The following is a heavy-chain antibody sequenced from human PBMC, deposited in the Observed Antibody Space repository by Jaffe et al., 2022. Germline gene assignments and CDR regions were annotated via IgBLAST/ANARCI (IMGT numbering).Heavy chain of an antibody. D-gene: IGHD2-15*01. J-gene: IGHJ4*02. CDR2: IYYAGST. CDR1: GGSISSPLYY. Sequence: QLQLQESGPGLVKPSETLSLTCTVSGGSISSPLYYWGWIRQPPGQGLEYIGTIYYAGSTYYSTSLKSRVTISVDTSKNQFSLKLTSLTAADTGFYYCARHCATTSCHSRGDEVWGQGTLVTVSS. CDR3: ARHCATTSCHSRGDEV. V-gene: IGHV4-39*01.